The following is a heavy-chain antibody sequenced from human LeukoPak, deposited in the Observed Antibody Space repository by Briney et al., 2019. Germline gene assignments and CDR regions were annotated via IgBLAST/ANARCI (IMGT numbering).Heavy chain of an antibody. Sequence: SETLSLTCTVSGGSISSSSYYWGWIRQPPGKGLEWIGSIYYSGSTYYNPSPKSRVTISVDTSKNQFSLKLSSVTAADTAVYYCARDRVGATPFLEYWGQGTLVTVSS. V-gene: IGHV4-39*02. J-gene: IGHJ4*02. D-gene: IGHD1-26*01. CDR3: ARDRVGATPFLEY. CDR2: IYYSGST. CDR1: GGSISSSSYY.